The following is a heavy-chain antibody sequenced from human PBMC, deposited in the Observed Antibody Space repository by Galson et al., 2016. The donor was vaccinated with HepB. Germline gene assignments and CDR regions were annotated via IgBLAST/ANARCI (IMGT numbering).Heavy chain of an antibody. Sequence: SLRLSCAASGFTFSNYGMHWVRQAPGKGLEWVAADSMDGRRKFYADSVEGRLTISRDNSNSMLFLQMSSLRADDTAVYYCARRHEYCPPVGCSVDYWGQGTLVSVSS. V-gene: IGHV3-30*03. CDR2: DSMDGRRK. D-gene: IGHD2/OR15-2a*01. J-gene: IGHJ4*02. CDR1: GFTFSNYG. CDR3: ARRHEYCPPVGCSVDY.